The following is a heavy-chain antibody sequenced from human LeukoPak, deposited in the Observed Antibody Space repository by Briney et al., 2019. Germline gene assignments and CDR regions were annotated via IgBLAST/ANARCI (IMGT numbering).Heavy chain of an antibody. CDR2: IYHSGST. V-gene: IGHV4-59*12. Sequence: SETLSLTCTVSGGSISSYYWSWIRQPPGKGLEWIGNIYHSGSTYYNPSLQSRVIISVDTSKNQFSLKLTSVTAADTAVYYCARDAGSGSYKVYYYYMDVWGKGTTVTISS. CDR1: GGSISSYY. J-gene: IGHJ6*03. D-gene: IGHD3-10*01. CDR3: ARDAGSGSYKVYYYYMDV.